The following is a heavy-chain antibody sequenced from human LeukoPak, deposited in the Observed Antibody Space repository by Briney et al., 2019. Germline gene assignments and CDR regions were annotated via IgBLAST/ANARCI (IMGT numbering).Heavy chain of an antibody. J-gene: IGHJ5*02. CDR3: AKDCRWEGSPGVGFDP. CDR1: GFTFSSYA. V-gene: IGHV3-30-3*01. Sequence: GGSLRLSCAASGFTFSSYAMHWVRQAPGRGLEWVAIISYDGSYKYYADSVKGRFTISRGNSKNTLYLQMNSLRAEDTAVYYCAKDCRWEGSPGVGFDPWGQGTLVTVSS. CDR2: ISYDGSYK. D-gene: IGHD1-26*01.